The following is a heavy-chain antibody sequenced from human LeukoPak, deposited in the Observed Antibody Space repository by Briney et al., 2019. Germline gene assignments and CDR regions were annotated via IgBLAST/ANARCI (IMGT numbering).Heavy chain of an antibody. V-gene: IGHV3-21*01. J-gene: IGHJ4*02. D-gene: IGHD1-26*01. CDR2: ISSSSSYI. CDR1: GFTFSSYS. CDR3: AREEYSGSYYFDY. Sequence: GGSLRLSCAASGFTFSSYSMNWVRQAPEKGLEWVSSISSSSSYIYYADSVKGRFTISRDNAKNSLYLQMNSLRAEDTAVYYCAREEYSGSYYFDYWGQGTLVTVSS.